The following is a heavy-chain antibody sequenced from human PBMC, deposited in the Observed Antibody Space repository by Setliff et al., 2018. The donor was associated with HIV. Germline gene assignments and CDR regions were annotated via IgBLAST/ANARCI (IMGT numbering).Heavy chain of an antibody. D-gene: IGHD2-8*01. Sequence: SVKVSCKASGYTFTTYYIHWVRQAPGQGLEWMGGIIPITGTIHFAQKFQDRITVTKDESTGTVYMELSSLRAEDTAVYYCARKAGYCPHGGCWSPLDYWGQGTLVTVSS. CDR2: IIPITGTI. CDR1: GYTFTTYY. V-gene: IGHV1-69*05. J-gene: IGHJ4*02. CDR3: ARKAGYCPHGGCWSPLDY.